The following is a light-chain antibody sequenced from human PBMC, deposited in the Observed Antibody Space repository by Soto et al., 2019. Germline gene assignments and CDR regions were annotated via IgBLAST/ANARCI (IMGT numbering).Light chain of an antibody. CDR1: SSDVGAYNY. J-gene: IGLJ3*02. CDR2: EVS. V-gene: IGLV2-8*01. Sequence: QSVLTQPPSASGSPGQSVTISCTGTSSDVGAYNYVSWYQQYPGKAPKLMIYEVSKRPSGVPGRFSGSKSGKTASLTVSGLQPEDEADYYCTSYAGSNIWVFGGGTKLTVL. CDR3: TSYAGSNIWV.